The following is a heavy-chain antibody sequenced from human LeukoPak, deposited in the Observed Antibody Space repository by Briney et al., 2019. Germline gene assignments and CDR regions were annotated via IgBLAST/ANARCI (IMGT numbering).Heavy chain of an antibody. Sequence: ASVKVSCKASGYTFTSYYMHWVRQAPGQGLEWMGIINPSGGSTSYAQKFQGRATMTRDTSTSTVYMELSSLRSEDTAVYYCARVLYDSSGSPWVDIWGQGTMVTVSS. D-gene: IGHD3-22*01. J-gene: IGHJ3*02. CDR2: INPSGGST. V-gene: IGHV1-46*01. CDR1: GYTFTSYY. CDR3: ARVLYDSSGSPWVDI.